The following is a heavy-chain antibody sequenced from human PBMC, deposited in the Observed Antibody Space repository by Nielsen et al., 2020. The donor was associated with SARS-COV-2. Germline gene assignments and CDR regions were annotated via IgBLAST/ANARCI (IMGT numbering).Heavy chain of an antibody. CDR3: ARVFQWLNYYYMDV. Sequence: GESLKISCAASGFTFSSYSMNWVRQAPGKGLEWVSSISSSSSYIYYADSVKGRFTISRDNAKNSLYLQMNSLRAEDTAVYYCARVFQWLNYYYMDVWGKGTTVTVSS. J-gene: IGHJ6*03. CDR1: GFTFSSYS. D-gene: IGHD6-19*01. V-gene: IGHV3-21*01. CDR2: ISSSSSYI.